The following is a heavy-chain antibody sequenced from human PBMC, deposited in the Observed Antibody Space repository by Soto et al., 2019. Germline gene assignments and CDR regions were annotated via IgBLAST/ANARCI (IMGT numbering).Heavy chain of an antibody. CDR1: GYTFTSYG. D-gene: IGHD3-10*01. Sequence: ASVKVSCKASGYTFTSYGISWVRQAPGQGLEWMGWISAYNGNTNYAQKLQGRVTMTTDTSTSTAYMELRSLRSDDTAVYYCARESYYGSGVHKYYYYGMDVWGQGTTVTVSS. CDR3: ARESYYGSGVHKYYYYGMDV. CDR2: ISAYNGNT. J-gene: IGHJ6*02. V-gene: IGHV1-18*01.